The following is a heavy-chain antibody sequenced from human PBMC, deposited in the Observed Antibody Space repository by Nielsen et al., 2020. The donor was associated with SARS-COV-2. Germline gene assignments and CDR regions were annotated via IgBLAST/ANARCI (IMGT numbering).Heavy chain of an antibody. V-gene: IGHV4-34*01. D-gene: IGHD3-10*02. CDR2: INHSGST. CDR1: GGSFSGYY. Sequence: SETLSLTCAVYGGSFSGYYWSWIRQPPGKGLEWIGEINHSGSTNYNPSLKSRVTISVDTSKNQFSLKLSSVTAADTAVYYCARVSLFLPFDYWGQGTLVTVSS. J-gene: IGHJ4*02. CDR3: ARVSLFLPFDY.